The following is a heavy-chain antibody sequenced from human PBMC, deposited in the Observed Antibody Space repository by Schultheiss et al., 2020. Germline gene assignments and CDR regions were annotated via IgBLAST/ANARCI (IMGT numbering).Heavy chain of an antibody. Sequence: GESLKISCAASGFTFSSYDMHWVRQATGKGLEWVSAIGTAGDPYYPGSVKGRFTISRDNSKNTLYLQMNSLRAEDTAVYYCARARVVPAAIRRRSWFDPWGQGTLVTVSS. CDR3: ARARVVPAAIRRRSWFDP. D-gene: IGHD2-2*01. CDR1: GFTFSSYD. V-gene: IGHV3-13*05. CDR2: IGTAGDP. J-gene: IGHJ5*02.